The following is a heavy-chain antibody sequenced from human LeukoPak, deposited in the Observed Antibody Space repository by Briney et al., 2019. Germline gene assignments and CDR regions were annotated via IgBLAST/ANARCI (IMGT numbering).Heavy chain of an antibody. Sequence: ASVKVSCKASGYTFTSYYMHWVRQAPGQGLEWMGIINPSGGSTSYAQKFQGRVTMTRDTSTSTVYMEQSSLRSEDTAVYYCARGVLGDILTGYYLYYYGMDVWGQGTTVTVSS. J-gene: IGHJ6*02. V-gene: IGHV1-46*01. CDR3: ARGVLGDILTGYYLYYYGMDV. D-gene: IGHD3-9*01. CDR1: GYTFTSYY. CDR2: INPSGGST.